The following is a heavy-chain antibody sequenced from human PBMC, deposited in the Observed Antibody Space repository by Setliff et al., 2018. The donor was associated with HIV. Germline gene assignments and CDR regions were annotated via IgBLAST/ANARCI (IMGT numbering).Heavy chain of an antibody. J-gene: IGHJ3*02. D-gene: IGHD3-16*01. V-gene: IGHV4-4*09. CDR3: ARHGAWDAFDI. CDR1: GGSISSYY. CDR2: IYTSGST. Sequence: SETLSLTCTVSGGSISSYYWSWIRQPPGKGLEWIGYIYTSGSTNYNPSLKSRVTISVDTSKNQFSLKLSSVTAADTAVCYCARHGAWDAFDIWGQGTMVTVSS.